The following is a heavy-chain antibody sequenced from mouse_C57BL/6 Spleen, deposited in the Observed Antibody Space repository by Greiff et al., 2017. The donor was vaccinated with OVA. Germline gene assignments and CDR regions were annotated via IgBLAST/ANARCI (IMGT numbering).Heavy chain of an antibody. CDR3: ASSPYDYDERYFDV. CDR1: GFTFSSYA. CDR2: ISDGGSYT. V-gene: IGHV5-4*01. J-gene: IGHJ1*03. Sequence: EVQVVESGGGLVKPGGSLKLSCAASGFTFSSYAMSWVRQTPEKRLEWVATISDGGSYTYYPDNVKGRFTISRDNAKNNLYLHMSHLKSEDTAMYYCASSPYDYDERYFDVWGTGTTVTVSS. D-gene: IGHD2-4*01.